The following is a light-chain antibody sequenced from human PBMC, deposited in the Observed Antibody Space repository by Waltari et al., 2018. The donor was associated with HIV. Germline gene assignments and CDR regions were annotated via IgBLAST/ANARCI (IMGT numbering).Light chain of an antibody. J-gene: IGLJ2*01. CDR2: EHS. V-gene: IGLV6-57*04. CDR3: QSYDTDTHAI. Sequence: NFMLTQPHSVSESPGKTVTISCTRSSGDIASNYVRWYQLRPGSAPTTLIYEHSQRPSAVPDRFSGSIDSSSNSASLTISGLKTEDEADYYCQSYDTDTHAIFGGGTKLTVL. CDR1: SGDIASNY.